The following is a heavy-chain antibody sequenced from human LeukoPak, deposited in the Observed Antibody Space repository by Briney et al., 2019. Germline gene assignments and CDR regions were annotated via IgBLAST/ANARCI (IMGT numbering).Heavy chain of an antibody. CDR2: INHSGST. Sequence: SETLSLTCAVYGGSFSGYYWSWIRQPPGKGLEWIGEINHSGSTNYNPSLKSRVTISVDTSKNQVSLKLSSVTAADTAVYYCAREVLISLGTFDYWGQGTLVTVSS. J-gene: IGHJ4*02. CDR3: AREVLISLGTFDY. V-gene: IGHV4-34*01. D-gene: IGHD3-16*01. CDR1: GGSFSGYY.